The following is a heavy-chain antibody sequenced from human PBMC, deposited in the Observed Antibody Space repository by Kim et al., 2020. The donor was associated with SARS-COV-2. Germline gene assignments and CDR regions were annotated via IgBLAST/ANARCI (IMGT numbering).Heavy chain of an antibody. CDR2: IWYDGSNK. CDR3: ARERDYGMDV. J-gene: IGHJ6*02. Sequence: GGSLRLSCAASGFTFSSYGMHWVRQAPGKGLEGVAVIWYDGSNKYYADSVKGRFTISRDNSKNTLYLQMNSLRAEDTAVYYCARERDYGMDVWGQGTTVTVSS. V-gene: IGHV3-33*01. CDR1: GFTFSSYG.